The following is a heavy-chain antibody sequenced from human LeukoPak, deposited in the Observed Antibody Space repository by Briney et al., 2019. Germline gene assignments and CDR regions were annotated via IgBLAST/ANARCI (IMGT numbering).Heavy chain of an antibody. Sequence: GASVKVSCKASGYTFTSYDINCVRQATGQGLEWMGWMNPNSGNTGYAQKFQGRVTMTRNTSISTAYMELSSLRSEDTAVYYCPRGRYSSSWYGDYGMDVWGQGTTDTVSS. J-gene: IGHJ6*02. CDR1: GYTFTSYD. V-gene: IGHV1-8*01. D-gene: IGHD6-13*01. CDR3: PRGRYSSSWYGDYGMDV. CDR2: MNPNSGNT.